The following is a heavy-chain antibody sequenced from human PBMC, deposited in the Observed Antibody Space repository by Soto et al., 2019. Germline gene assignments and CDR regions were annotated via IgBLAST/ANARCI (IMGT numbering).Heavy chain of an antibody. J-gene: IGHJ4*02. CDR3: ASNRYGYIFYDH. Sequence: PSETLSLTCTVSGGSISSGDYYWSWIRQPPGKGLEWIGYIYYSGSTYYNPSLKSRVTISVDTSKNQFSLKLSSVTAADTAVYYCASNRYGYIFYDHWGQGTLVTVSS. CDR2: IYYSGST. V-gene: IGHV4-30-4*01. D-gene: IGHD5-18*01. CDR1: GGSISSGDYY.